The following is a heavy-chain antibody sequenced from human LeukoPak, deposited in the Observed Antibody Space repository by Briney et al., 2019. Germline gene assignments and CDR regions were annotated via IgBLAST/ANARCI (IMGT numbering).Heavy chain of an antibody. Sequence: GASVKVSCKASGGTFSSYAISWVRQAPGQGLEWMGGIIPIFGTANYAQKFQGRVTITADESTSTAYMELSSLRSEDTAVCYCARGRARIAAAGNWFDPWGQGTLVTVSS. V-gene: IGHV1-69*13. J-gene: IGHJ5*02. D-gene: IGHD6-13*01. CDR3: ARGRARIAAAGNWFDP. CDR2: IIPIFGTA. CDR1: GGTFSSYA.